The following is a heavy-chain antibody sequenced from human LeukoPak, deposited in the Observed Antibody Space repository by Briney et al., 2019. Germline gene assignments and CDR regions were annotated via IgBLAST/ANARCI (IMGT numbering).Heavy chain of an antibody. D-gene: IGHD3-16*02. J-gene: IGHJ4*02. Sequence: ASVKVSCKASGYTFTSYGISWVRQAPGQGLEWMGWISAYNGNTNYAQKLQGRVTMTTDTSTSTAYMELRSLRSDDTAMYYCARDGGYDYVWGSYRYEDYWGQGTLVTVSS. CDR3: ARDGGYDYVWGSYRYEDY. CDR2: ISAYNGNT. V-gene: IGHV1-18*01. CDR1: GYTFTSYG.